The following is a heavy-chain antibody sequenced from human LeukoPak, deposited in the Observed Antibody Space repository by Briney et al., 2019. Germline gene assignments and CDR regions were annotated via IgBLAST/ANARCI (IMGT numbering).Heavy chain of an antibody. Sequence: SVKVSCKASGGTFSSYAISWVRQAPGQGLEWMGGIIPIFGTANYAQKFQGRVTITADRSTSTAYMELSSLRSEDTAVYYCARIVAARWNWFDPWGQGTLVTVSS. V-gene: IGHV1-69*06. J-gene: IGHJ5*02. CDR2: IIPIFGTA. CDR3: ARIVAARWNWFDP. CDR1: GGTFSSYA. D-gene: IGHD6-6*01.